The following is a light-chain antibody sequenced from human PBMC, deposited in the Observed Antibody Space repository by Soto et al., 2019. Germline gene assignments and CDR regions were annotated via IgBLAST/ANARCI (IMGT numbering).Light chain of an antibody. Sequence: QSALTQPASVSGSPGQSITISCTGTSSDVGGYIYVSWYQQHPGKAPKFMIYEVSNRPSGVSNRFSGSKSGNTASLTISGLQAEDEADYYCSSYTSSSTHWVFGGGTKLTVL. CDR2: EVS. CDR3: SSYTSSSTHWV. V-gene: IGLV2-14*01. CDR1: SSDVGGYIY. J-gene: IGLJ3*02.